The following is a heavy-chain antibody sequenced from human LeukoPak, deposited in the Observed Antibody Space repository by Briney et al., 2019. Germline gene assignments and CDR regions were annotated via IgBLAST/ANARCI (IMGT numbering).Heavy chain of an antibody. D-gene: IGHD3-10*01. V-gene: IGHV4-4*07. CDR2: IYTSGST. CDR3: ARHERRLWFGELSFDY. J-gene: IGHJ4*02. CDR1: GVSISSYY. Sequence: SETLSLTCTVSGVSISSYYWSWIRQPAGKGLEWIGRIYTSGSTNYNPSLKSRVTMSVDTSKNQFSLKLSSVTAADTAVYYCARHERRLWFGELSFDYWGQGTLVTVSS.